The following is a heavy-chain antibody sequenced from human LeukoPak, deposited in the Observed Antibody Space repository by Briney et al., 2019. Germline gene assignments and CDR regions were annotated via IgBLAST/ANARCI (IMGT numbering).Heavy chain of an antibody. CDR3: ARDRGTYYYDSSSHYDAFDI. V-gene: IGHV3-7*01. J-gene: IGHJ3*02. D-gene: IGHD3-22*01. Sequence: PGGSLRLSCAASGFTFSSYGMHWVRQAPGKGLEWVANIKQDGSEKYYVDSVKGRFTISRDNAKNSLYLQMNSLRAEDTAVYYCARDRGTYYYDSSSHYDAFDIWGQGTMVTVS. CDR2: IKQDGSEK. CDR1: GFTFSSYG.